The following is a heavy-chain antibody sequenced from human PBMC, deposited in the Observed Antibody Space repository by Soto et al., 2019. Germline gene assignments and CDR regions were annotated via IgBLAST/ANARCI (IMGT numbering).Heavy chain of an antibody. CDR1: GYTFTSYD. CDR2: MNPNSGNT. V-gene: IGHV1-8*01. CDR3: ATFFWSGYYFFYYYGMDV. D-gene: IGHD3-3*01. J-gene: IGHJ6*02. Sequence: ASVKVSCKASGYTFTSYDINWVRQATGQGLEWMGWMNPNSGNTGYAQKFQGRVTMTRNTSISTAYMGLSSLRSEDTAVYYCATFFWSGYYFFYYYGMDVWGQGTTVTVSS.